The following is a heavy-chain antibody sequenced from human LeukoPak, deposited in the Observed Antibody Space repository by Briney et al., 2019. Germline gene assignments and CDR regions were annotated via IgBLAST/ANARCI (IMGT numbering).Heavy chain of an antibody. CDR2: IYYSGST. CDR3: ARESSPPSAPGYSSYGSGSYYAFDI. J-gene: IGHJ3*02. D-gene: IGHD3-10*01. Sequence: KPSETLSLTCTVSGGSISSYYWSWIRQPPWKGLEWIGYIYYSGSTNYNPSLKSRVTISVDTSKNQFSLKLSSVTAADTAVYYCARESSPPSAPGYSSYGSGSYYAFDIWGQGTMVTVSS. V-gene: IGHV4-59*01. CDR1: GGSISSYY.